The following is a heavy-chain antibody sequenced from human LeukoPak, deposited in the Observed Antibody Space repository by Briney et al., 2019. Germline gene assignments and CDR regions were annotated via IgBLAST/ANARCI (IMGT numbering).Heavy chain of an antibody. J-gene: IGHJ6*03. Sequence: SETLSLTCTVSGGSISSHYWTWIRHSPVKALEWIGDLSNSGSTRYNTSLKSRVTISMDTSKRQFSLKLRSVTAADTAVYYCGRDALVGYFSYYYMDVWGKGTTVTVSS. V-gene: IGHV4-59*11. CDR3: GRDALVGYFSYYYMDV. CDR2: LSNSGST. CDR1: GGSISSHY. D-gene: IGHD2-15*01.